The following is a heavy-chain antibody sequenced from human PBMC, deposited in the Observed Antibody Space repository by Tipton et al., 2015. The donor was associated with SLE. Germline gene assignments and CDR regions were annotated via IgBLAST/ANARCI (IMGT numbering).Heavy chain of an antibody. J-gene: IGHJ4*02. V-gene: IGHV1-69*15. CDR2: IMPIFGTA. CDR3: ARDGLRVRAFDY. CDR1: GGTFSSYA. D-gene: IGHD3-10*01. Sequence: QLVQSGAEVKKPGSSVKVSCKASGGTFSSYAISWVRQAPGQGLEWMGRIMPIFGTANYAQKFQGRVTITADESTSTAYMELSSLRSEDTAVYYCARDGLRVRAFDYWGQGTLVTVSS.